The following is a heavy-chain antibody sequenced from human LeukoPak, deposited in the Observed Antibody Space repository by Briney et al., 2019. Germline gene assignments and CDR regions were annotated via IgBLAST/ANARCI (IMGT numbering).Heavy chain of an antibody. Sequence: PGGSLRLSCAASGFTFSSYWMHWVRQAPEKGLVWVSRINSDGSSTSYADSVKGRFTISRDNAKNTLYLQMNSLRAEDTAVYYCAREHYDFWSGYSKSNDYWGQGTLVTVSS. CDR3: AREHYDFWSGYSKSNDY. CDR2: INSDGSST. D-gene: IGHD3-3*01. J-gene: IGHJ4*02. CDR1: GFTFSSYW. V-gene: IGHV3-74*01.